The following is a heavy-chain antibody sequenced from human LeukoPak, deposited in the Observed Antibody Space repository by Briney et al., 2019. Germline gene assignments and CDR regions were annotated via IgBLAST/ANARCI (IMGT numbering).Heavy chain of an antibody. D-gene: IGHD6-19*01. J-gene: IGHJ4*02. V-gene: IGHV3-48*03. CDR1: GDTFSSHE. CDR3: ARVPGSSGWNYYFDY. CDR2: ISSPGSTV. Sequence: GGSLRLSCAASGDTFSSHEMNWVRQAPGRGLEWVSYISSPGSTVHYADSVKGRFTISRDNAKNSLFLQMNSLRAEDTAVYYCARVPGSSGWNYYFDYWGQGTLVTVSS.